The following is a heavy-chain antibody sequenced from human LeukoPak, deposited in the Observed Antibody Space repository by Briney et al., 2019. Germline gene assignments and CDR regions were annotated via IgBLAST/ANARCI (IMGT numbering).Heavy chain of an antibody. CDR2: ISGSGGST. CDR1: GFTFSSYA. CDR3: AKDPYYGSGSYLFDY. D-gene: IGHD3-10*01. V-gene: IGHV3-23*01. J-gene: IGHJ4*02. Sequence: GGSLRLSCAASGFTFSSYAMSWVRQAPGKGLEWVSAISGSGGSTYYAGSVKGRFTISRDKSKDALYLQMNSLRAEDTAVYYCAKDPYYGSGSYLFDYWGQGTLVTVSS.